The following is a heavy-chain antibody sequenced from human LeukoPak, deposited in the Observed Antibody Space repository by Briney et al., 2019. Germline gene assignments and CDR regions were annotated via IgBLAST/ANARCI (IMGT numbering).Heavy chain of an antibody. V-gene: IGHV1-2*02. D-gene: IGHD3-3*01. CDR2: INPNSGGT. J-gene: IGHJ4*02. CDR1: GYTFTGYY. CDR3: ARASSDFWSGYSSAIDY. Sequence: GASVKVSCXASGYTFTGYYMHWVRQAPGQGLAWMGWINPNSGGTNYAQKFQGRVTMTRDTSISTAYMELSRLRSDDTAVYYCARASSDFWSGYSSAIDYWGQGTLATVSS.